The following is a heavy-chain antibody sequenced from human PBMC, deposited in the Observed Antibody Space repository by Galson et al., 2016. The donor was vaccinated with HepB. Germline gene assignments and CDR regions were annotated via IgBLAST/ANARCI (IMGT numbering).Heavy chain of an antibody. Sequence: SVKVSCKASGYTFTSYGISWVRQAPGQGLEWVGWISAYNGNTNYAQKLQGRVTMTTDTSTSTAYMELRSLRSDDTAVYYCARDRGRGAGVVAATFDYWAREPWSPSPQ. CDR2: ISAYNGNT. CDR1: GYTFTSYG. J-gene: IGHJ4*02. V-gene: IGHV1-18*01. D-gene: IGHD2-15*01. CDR3: ARDRGRGAGVVAATFDY.